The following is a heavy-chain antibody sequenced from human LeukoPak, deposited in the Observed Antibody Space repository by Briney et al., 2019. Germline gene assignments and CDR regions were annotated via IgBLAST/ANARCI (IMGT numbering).Heavy chain of an antibody. CDR2: SGSGGGT. CDR3: AQHNSGIGFDP. Sequence: GGSLRLSCAASGFTFSSYAMSWVRQAPGKGLEWVSASGSGGGTYYAESVKDRFTISRDNSKNTLYLQMNSLRAEDTAVYYCAQHNSGIGFDPWGQGTLVTDSS. CDR1: GFTFSSYA. J-gene: IGHJ5*02. D-gene: IGHD6-19*01. V-gene: IGHV3-23*01.